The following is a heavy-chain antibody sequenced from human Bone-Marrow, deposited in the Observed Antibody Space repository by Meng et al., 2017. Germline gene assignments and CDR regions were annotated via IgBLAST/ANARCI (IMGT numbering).Heavy chain of an antibody. CDR1: GYTFTSYD. Sequence: QVQVGQAGAEVKKPGASVKGSCKASGYTFTSYDINWVRQATGQGLEWMGWMNPNSGNTGYAQKFQGRVTMTRNTSISTAYMELSSLRSEDTAVYYCARAPYSSKDWFDPWGQGTLVTVSS. D-gene: IGHD6-13*01. CDR3: ARAPYSSKDWFDP. CDR2: MNPNSGNT. V-gene: IGHV1-8*01. J-gene: IGHJ5*02.